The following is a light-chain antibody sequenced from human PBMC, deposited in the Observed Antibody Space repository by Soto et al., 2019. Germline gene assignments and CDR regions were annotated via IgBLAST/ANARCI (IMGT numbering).Light chain of an antibody. CDR1: QSVSRW. V-gene: IGKV1-5*03. J-gene: IGKJ1*01. Sequence: QMTQSPSAVSASVGDRVTTTCRASQSVSRWLAWYKQKPGEAPKLLIYKASNLESGVSSRFSGSGSGTEFTPTISSLQPDDSATYYCQQYDVYSPWMFGQGTKVDIK. CDR2: KAS. CDR3: QQYDVYSPWM.